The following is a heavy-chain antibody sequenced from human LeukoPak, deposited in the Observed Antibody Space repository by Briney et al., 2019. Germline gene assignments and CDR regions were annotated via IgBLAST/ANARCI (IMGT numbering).Heavy chain of an antibody. CDR2: ISGSGGST. Sequence: PGGSLRLSCAASGFTFSSYAMSWVRQAPGKGLEWVSAISGSGGSTYYADSVKGRFTISRDNSKNTLYLQMNSLRAEDTAVYYCAKGYSGSYYEFGGPDYWGQGTLVTVSS. CDR1: GFTFSSYA. V-gene: IGHV3-23*01. D-gene: IGHD1-26*01. J-gene: IGHJ4*02. CDR3: AKGYSGSYYEFGGPDY.